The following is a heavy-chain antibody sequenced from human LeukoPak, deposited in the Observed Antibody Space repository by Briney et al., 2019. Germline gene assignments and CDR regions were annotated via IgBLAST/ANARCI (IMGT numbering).Heavy chain of an antibody. CDR1: GGSISSGDYY. J-gene: IGHJ6*03. CDR3: AREVVTGTTAYYYYMDV. CDR2: IYYSGST. V-gene: IGHV4-30-4*08. Sequence: SPTLSLTCTVSGGSISSGDYYWSWIRQPPGKGLEWIGYIYYSGSTYYNPSLKSRVTISVDTSKNQFSLKLSSVTAADTAVYYCAREVVTGTTAYYYYMDVWGKGTTVTVSS. D-gene: IGHD1-7*01.